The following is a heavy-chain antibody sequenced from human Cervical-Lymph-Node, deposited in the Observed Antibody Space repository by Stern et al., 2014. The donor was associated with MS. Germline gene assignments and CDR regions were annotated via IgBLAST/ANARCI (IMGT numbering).Heavy chain of an antibody. CDR3: ARDSAVRAAARNWFDS. J-gene: IGHJ5*01. CDR2: IWHDGSNK. V-gene: IGHV3-33*01. CDR1: GFTFSRYG. D-gene: IGHD3-10*01. Sequence: VQLVESGGGVVQPGRSLRLSCAASGFTFSRYGMHWVRQAPGKGMEWGAAIWHDGSNKYYVDSVKGRFTISRDNSKNTLYLHMNSLRANDTAVYYCARDSAVRAAARNWFDSWGQGTLVAVSS.